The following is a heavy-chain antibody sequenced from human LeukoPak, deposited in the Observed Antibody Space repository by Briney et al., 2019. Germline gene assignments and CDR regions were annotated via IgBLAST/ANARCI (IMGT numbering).Heavy chain of an antibody. CDR3: ARDPMYNWNDAPDYYYGMDV. Sequence: ASVKVSCKASGGTFSSYAISWVRQAPGQGLEWMGRIIPILGIANYAQKFQGRVTITADKSTSTAYMELSSLRSEDTAVYYCARDPMYNWNDAPDYYYGMDVWGQGTTVTVSS. D-gene: IGHD1-20*01. J-gene: IGHJ6*02. V-gene: IGHV1-69*04. CDR1: GGTFSSYA. CDR2: IIPILGIA.